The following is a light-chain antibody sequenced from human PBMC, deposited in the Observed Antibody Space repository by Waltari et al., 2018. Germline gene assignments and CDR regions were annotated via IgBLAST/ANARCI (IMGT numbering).Light chain of an antibody. CDR3: QKYGTLPAT. V-gene: IGKV3-20*01. CDR1: QSVSRT. CDR2: YSS. J-gene: IGKJ1*01. Sequence: DIVLTQSLGIMCLSPGKRATPSCRASQSVSRTLACYQQKPGPAPRLLISYSSTSATGIPDRFSGSGSWTDFSLTIRRLEPEDFAVYYCQKYGTLPATFGQGTKVEIK.